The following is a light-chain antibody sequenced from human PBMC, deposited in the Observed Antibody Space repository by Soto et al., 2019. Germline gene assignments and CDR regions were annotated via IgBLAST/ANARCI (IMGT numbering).Light chain of an antibody. CDR2: AAS. Sequence: DIQMTQPPSSLSASVGDRVTITFRASQSMSSYLNWYQQKPGKAPKLLIYAASSLQSGVPSRFSGSGSGTDFTLTISSLQPEDFATYYCQQSYSTPITFGQGTRLEIK. J-gene: IGKJ5*01. V-gene: IGKV1-39*01. CDR1: QSMSSY. CDR3: QQSYSTPIT.